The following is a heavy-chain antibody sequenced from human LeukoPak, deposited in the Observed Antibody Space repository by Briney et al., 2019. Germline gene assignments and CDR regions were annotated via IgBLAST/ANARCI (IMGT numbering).Heavy chain of an antibody. V-gene: IGHV3-7*01. D-gene: IGHD6-19*01. CDR3: GRVEKQWLVLPPPLIYYFDY. J-gene: IGHJ4*02. Sequence: PGGSLRPSCAASGFTFSSYWMSWVRQAPGKGLEWVANIKQDGSEKYYVDSVKGRFTISRDNAKNSLYLQMNSLRAEDTAVYYCGRVEKQWLVLPPPLIYYFDYWGQGTLVTVSS. CDR2: IKQDGSEK. CDR1: GFTFSSYW.